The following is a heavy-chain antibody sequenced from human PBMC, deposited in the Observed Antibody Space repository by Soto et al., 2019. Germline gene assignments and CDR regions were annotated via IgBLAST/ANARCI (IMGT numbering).Heavy chain of an antibody. Sequence: KLVQSGDEVKKPGASVKVSCRASGYIFNSVGISWLRQVPGQGLEWMGWVSTYSEHTKSVQKFQDRVTLTADTTTSTVHMELRSLRSADTAVYYCARDLNWNNVLGFDSWGQGTLVTVSS. CDR3: ARDLNWNNVLGFDS. D-gene: IGHD1-20*01. CDR1: GYIFNSVG. CDR2: VSTYSEHT. V-gene: IGHV1-18*04. J-gene: IGHJ4*02.